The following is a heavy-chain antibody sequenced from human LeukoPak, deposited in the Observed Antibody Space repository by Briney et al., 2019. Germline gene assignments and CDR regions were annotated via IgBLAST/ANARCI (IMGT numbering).Heavy chain of an antibody. CDR3: ARGEMATTVPYYYYMDV. CDR2: IYYSGST. CDR1: GGSISSSSYY. Sequence: SETLSLTCTVSGGSISSSSYYWGWIRQPPGKGLEWIGSIYYSGSTNYNPSLKSRVTISVDTSKNQFSLKLSSVTAADTAVYYCARGEMATTVPYYYYMDVWGKGTTVTVSS. J-gene: IGHJ6*03. V-gene: IGHV4-39*07. D-gene: IGHD5-24*01.